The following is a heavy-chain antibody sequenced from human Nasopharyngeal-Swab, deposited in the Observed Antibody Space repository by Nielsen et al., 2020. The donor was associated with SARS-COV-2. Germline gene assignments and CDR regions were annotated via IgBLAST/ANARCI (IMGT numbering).Heavy chain of an antibody. D-gene: IGHD6-19*01. J-gene: IGHJ6*02. Sequence: SETLSLTCIASGDSITNSAYYWGWIRQPPGKGLEWIGNIFYTGSTYYNPSLKSRVTISVDTSKNQFSLKLSSVTAADTAVYYCARDTIAVAGTRSGYYYYYGMDVWGQGTTVTVSS. CDR1: GDSITNSAYY. V-gene: IGHV4-39*02. CDR3: ARDTIAVAGTRSGYYYYYGMDV. CDR2: IFYTGST.